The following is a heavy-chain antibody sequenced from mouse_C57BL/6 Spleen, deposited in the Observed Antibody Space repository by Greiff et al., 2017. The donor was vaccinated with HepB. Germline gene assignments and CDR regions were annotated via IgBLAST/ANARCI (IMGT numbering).Heavy chain of an antibody. D-gene: IGHD2-5*01. CDR3: ARPAYYRNYGSWYFDV. V-gene: IGHV7-3*01. Sequence: EVQLVESGGGLVQPGGSLSLSCAASGFTFTDYYMSWVRQPPGKALEWLGFIRNKANGYTTEYSASVKGRFTIARDNSQSILYLQMHALRAEDSATYYCARPAYYRNYGSWYFDVWGTGTTVTVSS. CDR1: GFTFTDYY. J-gene: IGHJ1*03. CDR2: IRNKANGYTT.